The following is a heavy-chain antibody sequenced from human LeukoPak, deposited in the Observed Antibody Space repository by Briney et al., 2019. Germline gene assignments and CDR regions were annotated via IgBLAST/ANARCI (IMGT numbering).Heavy chain of an antibody. V-gene: IGHV3-74*01. CDR3: ASCCDF. CDR1: GFSCNKRG. J-gene: IGHJ4*02. CDR2: INTDRSTT. Sequence: GVSLRLSCAAGGFSCNKRGMIWVPHAPGKGLVWGSGINTDRSTTNSAHSVKCRFNNSTDNAKNTLFLQMNSLRAQDRAVYCRASCCDFWGQGTLVSVSS.